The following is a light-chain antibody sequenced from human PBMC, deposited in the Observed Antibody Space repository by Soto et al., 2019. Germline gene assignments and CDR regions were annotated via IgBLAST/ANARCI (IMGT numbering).Light chain of an antibody. CDR2: EVS. CDR3: SSQTSSSTYV. V-gene: IGLV2-14*01. J-gene: IGLJ1*01. CDR1: SSDVGGYNY. Sequence: QSALTQPASVSGSPGQSITISCTGSSSDVGGYNYVSWYQQHPGKAPKLMIYEVSNRPSGVSNRFSGSKSGSTASLTISGLQAEDEADYYCSSQTSSSTYVFGTGTKLTVL.